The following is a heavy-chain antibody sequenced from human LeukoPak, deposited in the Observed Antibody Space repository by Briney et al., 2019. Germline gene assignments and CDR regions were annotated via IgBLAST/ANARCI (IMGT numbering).Heavy chain of an antibody. V-gene: IGHV3-23*01. CDR3: AKLTSVGFWSGYYYMDL. D-gene: IGHD3-3*01. CDR1: GFTFSSYT. CDR2: ISGSVGST. Sequence: GGSLRLSCAASGFTFSSYTMSWVRQAPGKGLEWASGISGSVGSTYHADSVKGRFTVSRENSKNTLYLQINSLRAENTAVYYCAKLTSVGFWSGYYYMDLWGKGTTVPVS. J-gene: IGHJ6*03.